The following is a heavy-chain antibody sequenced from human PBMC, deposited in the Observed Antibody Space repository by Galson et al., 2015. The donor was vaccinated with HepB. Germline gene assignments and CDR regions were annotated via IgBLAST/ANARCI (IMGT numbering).Heavy chain of an antibody. CDR1: GFTFSNAW. J-gene: IGHJ3*01. CDR3: ARGWGSL. Sequence: SLRLTCAASGFTFSNAWMNWARQAPGKGLEWVAMIRDDGSQQYYVDYVKGRFTISRDNAANSLYLQMNSRRVEDTAVYYCARGWGSLWGQGTMVIVSS. V-gene: IGHV3-7*01. CDR2: IRDDGSQQ. D-gene: IGHD3-16*01.